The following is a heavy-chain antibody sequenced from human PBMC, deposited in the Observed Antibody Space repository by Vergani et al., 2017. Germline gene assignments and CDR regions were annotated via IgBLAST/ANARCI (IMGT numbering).Heavy chain of an antibody. CDR1: GGSFSGYY. V-gene: IGHV4-34*01. D-gene: IGHD3-3*01. CDR2: INHSGST. J-gene: IGHJ4*02. CDR3: ARDDRLTIFGVVSYYFDY. Sequence: QVQLQQWGAGLLKPSETLSLTCAVYGGSFSGYYWSWIRQPPGKGLEWIGEINHSGSTNYNPSLKSRVTISVDTSKNQFSLKLSSVTAADTAVYYCARDDRLTIFGVVSYYFDYWGQGTLVTVSS.